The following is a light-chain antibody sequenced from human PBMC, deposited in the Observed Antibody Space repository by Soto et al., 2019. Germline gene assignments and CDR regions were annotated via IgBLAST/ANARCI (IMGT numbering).Light chain of an antibody. V-gene: IGLV2-14*01. CDR1: SSDVGGYNY. CDR2: DVS. J-gene: IGLJ1*01. CDR3: SSYSRSSRYV. Sequence: QSALTQPASVSGSPGQSITISCTGTSSDVGGYNYVSWYQQHPGKAPKLMIYDVSNRPSGVSNRFSGSKSGNTASLTISGLQAEDDADYYCSSYSRSSRYVFGTGTKVTVL.